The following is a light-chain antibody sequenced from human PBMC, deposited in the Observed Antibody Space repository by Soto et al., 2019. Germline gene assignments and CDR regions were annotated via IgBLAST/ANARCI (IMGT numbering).Light chain of an antibody. CDR2: EAS. CDR3: QQYKNWPPIT. CDR1: QSVARK. V-gene: IGKV3-15*01. Sequence: EIVMTQSPATLSVSPGERATLSCRASQSVARKLAWYQQKPGQAPRLLIHEASIRATGIPARFSGSGSGTEFTLTISSLQSEDFAVYYCQQYKNWPPITFGQATRRRL. J-gene: IGKJ5*01.